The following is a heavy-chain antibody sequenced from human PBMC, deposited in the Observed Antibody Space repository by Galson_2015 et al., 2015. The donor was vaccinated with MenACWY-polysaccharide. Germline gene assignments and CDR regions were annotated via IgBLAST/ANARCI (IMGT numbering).Heavy chain of an antibody. Sequence: SLRLSCAASGFTVSSYPMNWVRQAPGKGLEWVSSIRSSSSYIYYADSVRGRFTISRDNAKNSLYLQMNSVRAEDTAVYYCARGGMAMATIPFDYWGQGTLVTVSS. CDR2: IRSSSSYI. CDR1: GFTVSSYP. CDR3: ARGGMAMATIPFDY. D-gene: IGHD5-24*01. V-gene: IGHV3-21*01. J-gene: IGHJ4*02.